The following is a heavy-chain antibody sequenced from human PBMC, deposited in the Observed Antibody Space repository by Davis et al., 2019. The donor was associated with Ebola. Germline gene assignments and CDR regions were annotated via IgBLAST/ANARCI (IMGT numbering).Heavy chain of an antibody. J-gene: IGHJ6*02. CDR1: GYSFTSYW. D-gene: IGHD3-10*01. Sequence: KVSCKGSGYSFTSYWISWVRQMPGKGLEWMGRIDPSDSYTNYSPSFQGHVTISADKSISTAYLQWSSLKASDTAMYYCARLGSDGSGSYYYYYGMDVWGQGTTVTVSS. V-gene: IGHV5-10-1*01. CDR2: IDPSDSYT. CDR3: ARLGSDGSGSYYYYYGMDV.